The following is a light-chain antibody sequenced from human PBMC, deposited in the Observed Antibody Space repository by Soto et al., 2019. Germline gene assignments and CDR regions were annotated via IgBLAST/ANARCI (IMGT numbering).Light chain of an antibody. CDR3: QQRSNWPLT. J-gene: IGKJ4*01. Sequence: EIVLTQSPATLSLSPGERATLSCRASQSVSSYLAWYQQKPGQAPRLLIYDTSNRATGIPARFSGSGSGTDFTRTISGLEPEDFAVYYCQQRSNWPLTFGGGTKVEIK. CDR2: DTS. CDR1: QSVSSY. V-gene: IGKV3-11*01.